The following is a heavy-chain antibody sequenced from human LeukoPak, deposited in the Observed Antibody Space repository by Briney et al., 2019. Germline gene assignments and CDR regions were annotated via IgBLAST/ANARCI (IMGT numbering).Heavy chain of an antibody. CDR3: ARDYGSGYFDI. CDR1: GFTFSDYY. J-gene: IGHJ3*02. D-gene: IGHD3-10*01. Sequence: PGGSLRLSCAASGFTFSDYYMSWIRQAPGKGLEWVSGISGSGDTTYYADSVKGRFTISRDNSKNTLYLQMNSLRAEDTAVYYCARDYGSGYFDIWGQGTMVTVSS. CDR2: ISGSGDTT. V-gene: IGHV3-11*04.